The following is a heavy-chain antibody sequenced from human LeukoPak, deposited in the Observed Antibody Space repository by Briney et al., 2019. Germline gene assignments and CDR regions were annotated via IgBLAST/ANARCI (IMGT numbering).Heavy chain of an antibody. J-gene: IGHJ4*02. CDR3: ARGLRNSRIRYYGSGSAFDY. V-gene: IGHV4-34*01. Sequence: SDTLSLTCAVYGGSFSGYYWSWIRQPTGNGLEWSGEMNHSGSINDNQSLKGGVTISVDTSKIQFSLKLSSVTAADTAVYYCARGLRNSRIRYYGSGSAFDYWGQGTLVTVSS. D-gene: IGHD3-10*01. CDR1: GGSFSGYY. CDR2: MNHSGSI.